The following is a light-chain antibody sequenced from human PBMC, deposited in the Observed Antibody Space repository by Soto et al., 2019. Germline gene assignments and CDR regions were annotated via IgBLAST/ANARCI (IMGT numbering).Light chain of an antibody. CDR3: QLYSSSLCT. CDR2: AAS. Sequence: EIVLTQSPGTLSLSPEERATLSCRASQSVSSSYLAWYQQKPGQAPRLLIYAASSRATGIPDRFSGSGSGTDFTLTISRLEPEDFAVYYCQLYSSSLCTFGQGTKVEIK. V-gene: IGKV3-20*01. CDR1: QSVSSSY. J-gene: IGKJ1*01.